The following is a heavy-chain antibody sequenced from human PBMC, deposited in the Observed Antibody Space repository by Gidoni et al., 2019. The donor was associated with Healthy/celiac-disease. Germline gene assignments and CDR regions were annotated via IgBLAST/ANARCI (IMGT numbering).Heavy chain of an antibody. CDR2: MSGSGGST. CDR3: AKGGRKGSVDTAMGEEGLFDY. CDR1: GFTFSSYA. V-gene: IGHV3-23*01. Sequence: EVQLLESGGGLVQPGGSLGLSCAASGFTFSSYAMSWVRQAPGKGLEWVSAMSGSGGSTYYADSVKGRFTISRDNSKNTLYLQMNSLRAEDTAVYYCAKGGRKGSVDTAMGEEGLFDYWGQGTLVTVSS. D-gene: IGHD5-18*01. J-gene: IGHJ4*02.